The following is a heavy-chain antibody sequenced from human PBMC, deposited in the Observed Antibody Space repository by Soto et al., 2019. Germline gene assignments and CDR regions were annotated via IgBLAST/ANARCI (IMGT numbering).Heavy chain of an antibody. CDR2: ITVGSSHI. CDR3: SRSPEVGVRGAY. Sequence: PGESLRLSCTGSGFPFSAYNINWVRQAPGKGLEWVSSITVGSSHIYQPNSMKGRFTISRDDAKNSVYLQIDSLRDEDTALYYCSRSPEVGVRGAYWGQGTLVTVSS. J-gene: IGHJ4*02. V-gene: IGHV3-21*01. D-gene: IGHD3-16*01. CDR1: GFPFSAYN.